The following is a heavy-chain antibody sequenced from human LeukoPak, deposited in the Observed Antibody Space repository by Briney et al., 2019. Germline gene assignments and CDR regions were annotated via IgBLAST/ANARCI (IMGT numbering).Heavy chain of an antibody. CDR1: GFTFSSYA. D-gene: IGHD2-21*02. V-gene: IGHV4-4*07. CDR2: IYTSGST. Sequence: GSLRLSCAASGFTFSSYAMSWIRQPAGKGLEWIGRIYTSGSTNYNPSLKSRVTMSVDTSKNQFSLKLSSVTAADTAVYYCARDSPYCGGDCYSEYWGQGTLVTVSS. CDR3: ARDSPYCGGDCYSEY. J-gene: IGHJ4*02.